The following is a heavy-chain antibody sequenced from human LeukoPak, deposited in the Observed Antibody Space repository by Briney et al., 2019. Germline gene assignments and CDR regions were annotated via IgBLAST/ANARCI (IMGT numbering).Heavy chain of an antibody. V-gene: IGHV4-34*01. D-gene: IGHD5-24*01. CDR1: GGSFSGYY. CDR3: ARVGRITLMKRRLDYYYGMDV. Sequence: KPSETLSLTCAVYGGSFSGYYWSWIRQPPGKGLEWIGEINHSGSTNYNPSLKSRVTISVDTSKNQFSLKLSSVTAADTAVYYCARVGRITLMKRRLDYYYGMDVWGQGTTVTVSS. J-gene: IGHJ6*02. CDR2: INHSGST.